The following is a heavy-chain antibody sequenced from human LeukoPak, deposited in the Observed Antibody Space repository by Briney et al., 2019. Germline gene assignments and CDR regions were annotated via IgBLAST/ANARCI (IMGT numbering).Heavy chain of an antibody. CDR1: GGSISSSSYY. D-gene: IGHD2-2*01. V-gene: IGHV4-39*01. J-gene: IGHJ4*02. Sequence: TSETLSLTCTVSGGSISSSSYYWGWIRQPPGKGLEWIGSIYYSGGTYYNPSLKSRVTISVDTSKNQFSLKLSSVTAADTAVYYCARHVGYCSSTSCYILHFDYWGQGTLVTVSS. CDR3: ARHVGYCSSTSCYILHFDY. CDR2: IYYSGGT.